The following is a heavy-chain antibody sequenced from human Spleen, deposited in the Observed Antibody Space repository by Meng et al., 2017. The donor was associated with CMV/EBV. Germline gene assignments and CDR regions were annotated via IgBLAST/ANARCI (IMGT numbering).Heavy chain of an antibody. D-gene: IGHD3-10*01. CDR1: GFTFSDYA. J-gene: IGHJ4*02. Sequence: GGSLRLSCAASGFTFSDYAIHWVRQAPGKGLEWVAVISYDGSNKYYADSVKGRFTISRDNSKNTLYLQMNSLRSEDTAVYYCTRVRERNYYGSGNGYWGQGTLVTVSS. CDR3: TRVRERNYYGSGNGY. CDR2: ISYDGSNK. V-gene: IGHV3-30-3*01.